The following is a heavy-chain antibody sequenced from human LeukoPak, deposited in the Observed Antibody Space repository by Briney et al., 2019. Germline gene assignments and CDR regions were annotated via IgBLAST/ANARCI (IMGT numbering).Heavy chain of an antibody. J-gene: IGHJ5*02. V-gene: IGHV1-69*13. CDR2: IIPIFGTA. CDR1: GGTFISYA. CDR3: ARFDGEQQLGRFDP. D-gene: IGHD6-13*01. Sequence: SVKVSCKASGGTFISYAISWVRQAPGQGLEWMGRIIPIFGTANYAQKFQGRVTITADESTSTAYMELSSLRSEDTAVYYCARFDGEQQLGRFDPWGQGTLVTVSS.